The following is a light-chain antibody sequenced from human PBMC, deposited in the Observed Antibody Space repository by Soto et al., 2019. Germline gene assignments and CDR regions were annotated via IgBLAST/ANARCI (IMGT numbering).Light chain of an antibody. J-gene: IGLJ3*02. CDR2: EVS. Sequence: QSALTQPASVSGSPGQSITISCTGTSSDVGGYNYVSWYQQHPGKAPKLMIYEVSNRPSGVSNRFSGSKSGNTASLTISGLQAEDEADYYCRSYTSSSTVCGGGTKVTVL. CDR3: RSYTSSSTV. CDR1: SSDVGGYNY. V-gene: IGLV2-14*01.